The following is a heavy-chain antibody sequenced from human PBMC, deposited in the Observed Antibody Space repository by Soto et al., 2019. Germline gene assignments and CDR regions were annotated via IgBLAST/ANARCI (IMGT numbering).Heavy chain of an antibody. Sequence: PGESLKISCQASGYSFSNFWIAWVRQVPGEGLEWLGIIYPDDSDTRYSPSFLGQVTISADKSIKTTCLQWSSLKASDTAIYFCASSVLVTSTMNYFDLWGQGTLVTVSS. V-gene: IGHV5-51*01. D-gene: IGHD2-8*02. CDR1: GYSFSNFW. CDR2: IYPDDSDT. CDR3: ASSVLVTSTMNYFDL. J-gene: IGHJ4*02.